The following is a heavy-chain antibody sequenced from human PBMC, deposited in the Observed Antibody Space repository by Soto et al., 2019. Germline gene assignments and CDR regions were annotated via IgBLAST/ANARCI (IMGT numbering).Heavy chain of an antibody. CDR2: IWYDGSDK. V-gene: IGHV3-33*01. J-gene: IGHJ4*02. CDR3: ARWGNNKKLDY. Sequence: GSLRLSCAASGFTFSSNGMHWVRQAPGKGLEWVAVIWYDGSDKYYADSVEGRFTISRDNSKNTLYLQMNSLRAEDTAVYYCARWGNNKKLDYWGQGTLVTVSS. CDR1: GFTFSSNG. D-gene: IGHD3-16*01.